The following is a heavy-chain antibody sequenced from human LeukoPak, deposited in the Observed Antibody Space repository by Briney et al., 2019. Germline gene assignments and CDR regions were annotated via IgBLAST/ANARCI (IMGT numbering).Heavy chain of an antibody. CDR2: IRYDGSNK. V-gene: IGHV3-30*02. D-gene: IGHD5-18*01. CDR3: AKEGYSLYYYYMDV. CDR1: GFIFSDCY. Sequence: PGGSLRLSCAASGFIFSDCYMSWIRQAPGKGLEWVAFIRYDGSNKYYADSVKGRFTISRDNSKNTLYLQMNSLRAEDTAVYYCAKEGYSLYYYYMDVWGKGTTVTVSS. J-gene: IGHJ6*03.